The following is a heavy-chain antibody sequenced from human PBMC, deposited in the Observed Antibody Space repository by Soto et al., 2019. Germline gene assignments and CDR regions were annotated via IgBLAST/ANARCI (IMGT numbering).Heavy chain of an antibody. Sequence: KPSETLSLTCTVSGGSICSGDYYWSWIRQPPGKGLEWIGYIYYSGSTYYNPSLKGRVTISVDTSKNQFSLKLSSVTAADTAVYYCARVRSSSWYVDYWGQGTLVTVSS. CDR1: GGSICSGDYY. CDR3: ARVRSSSWYVDY. D-gene: IGHD6-13*01. CDR2: IYYSGST. J-gene: IGHJ4*02. V-gene: IGHV4-30-4*01.